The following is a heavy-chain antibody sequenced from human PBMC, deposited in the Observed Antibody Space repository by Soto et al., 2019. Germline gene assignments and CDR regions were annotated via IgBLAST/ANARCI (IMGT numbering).Heavy chain of an antibody. J-gene: IGHJ5*02. V-gene: IGHV4-39*07. D-gene: IGHD6-13*01. Sequence: SETLSLTCTVSGGSISGSRYYWGWIRQPTGKGLEWIGNIYYSGSTNYNPSLKSRVTISVDTSKNQFSLKLSSVTAADTAVYYCARVGYSSSWLEYNWFDPWGQGTLVTVSS. CDR1: GGSISGSRYY. CDR2: IYYSGST. CDR3: ARVGYSSSWLEYNWFDP.